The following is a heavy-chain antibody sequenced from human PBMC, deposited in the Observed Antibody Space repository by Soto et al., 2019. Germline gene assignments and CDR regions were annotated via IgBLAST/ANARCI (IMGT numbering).Heavy chain of an antibody. Sequence: QITLKESGPTLVKPTQTLTLTCTVSGFSLSSNGVGVGWIRQPPGKALEWLAIIYWDDDKRYSPSLKTRLTITTDTSKNQVVLTVTDIDPVDTATYYCAHRRARNDIAAFDYWGQGTLVTVSS. V-gene: IGHV2-5*02. CDR1: GFSLSSNGVG. CDR2: IYWDDDK. J-gene: IGHJ4*02. D-gene: IGHD6-25*01. CDR3: AHRRARNDIAAFDY.